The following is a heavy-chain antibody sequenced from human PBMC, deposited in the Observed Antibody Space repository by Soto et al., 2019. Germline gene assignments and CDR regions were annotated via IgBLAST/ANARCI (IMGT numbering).Heavy chain of an antibody. CDR1: GGSISSYY. CDR2: IYYSGST. J-gene: IGHJ6*02. Sequence: SETLSLTCTVSGGSISSYYWSWIRQPPGKGLEWIGYIYYSGSTNYNPSLKSRVTISVDTSKNQFSLKLSSVTAADTAVYYCARGSTTVVNYYYYGMDVWGQGTTVTVSS. CDR3: ARGSTTVVNYYYYGMDV. V-gene: IGHV4-59*01. D-gene: IGHD4-17*01.